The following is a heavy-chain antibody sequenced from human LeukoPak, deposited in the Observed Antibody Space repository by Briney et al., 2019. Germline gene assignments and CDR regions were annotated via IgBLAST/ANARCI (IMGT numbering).Heavy chain of an antibody. V-gene: IGHV1-18*01. CDR2: ISAYNGNT. D-gene: IGHD3-22*01. J-gene: IGHJ4*02. CDR1: GYTFTSYG. CDR3: ARVRYYDSSGYVDY. Sequence: GASVTVSCKASGYTFTSYGISWVRQAPGRGLEWMGWISAYNGNTNYAQKLQGRVTMTTDTSTSTAYMELRSLRSDGTAVYYCARVRYYDSSGYVDYWGQGTLVTVSS.